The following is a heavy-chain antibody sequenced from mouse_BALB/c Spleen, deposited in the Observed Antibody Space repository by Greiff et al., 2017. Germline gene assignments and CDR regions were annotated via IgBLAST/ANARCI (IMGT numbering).Heavy chain of an antibody. Sequence: EVQGVESGAELVKPGASVKLSCTASGFNIKDTYMHWVKQRPEQGLEWIGRIDPANGNTKYDPKFQGKATITADTSSNTAYLQLSSLTSEDTAVYYCATWDNAMDYWGQGTSVTVSS. CDR1: GFNIKDTY. CDR3: ATWDNAMDY. D-gene: IGHD4-1*01. V-gene: IGHV14-3*02. CDR2: IDPANGNT. J-gene: IGHJ4*01.